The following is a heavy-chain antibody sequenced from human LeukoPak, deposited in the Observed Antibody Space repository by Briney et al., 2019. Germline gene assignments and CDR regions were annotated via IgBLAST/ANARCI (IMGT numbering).Heavy chain of an antibody. J-gene: IGHJ4*02. D-gene: IGHD2-15*01. V-gene: IGHV1-69*02. Sequence: SVKVSCKASGGTFSSYTISWVRQAPGQGLEWMGRIIPTLGIANYAQKFQGRVTITADKSTSTAYMELSSLRSEDMAVYYCARAPGISQAADYWGQGTLVTASS. CDR3: ARAPGISQAADY. CDR2: IIPTLGIA. CDR1: GGTFSSYT.